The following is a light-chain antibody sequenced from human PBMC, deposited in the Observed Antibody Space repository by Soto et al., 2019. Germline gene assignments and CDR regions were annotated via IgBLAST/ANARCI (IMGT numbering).Light chain of an antibody. Sequence: QSALTRPASVSGSPGQSITISCTGTSSDVGGYNYVSWYQQHPGKAPKLMIYEVSNRPSGVSNRFSGSKSGNTASLTISGLQAEDEADYYCSSYTSSSNHVVFGGGTKLTVL. CDR3: SSYTSSSNHVV. J-gene: IGLJ2*01. V-gene: IGLV2-14*01. CDR2: EVS. CDR1: SSDVGGYNY.